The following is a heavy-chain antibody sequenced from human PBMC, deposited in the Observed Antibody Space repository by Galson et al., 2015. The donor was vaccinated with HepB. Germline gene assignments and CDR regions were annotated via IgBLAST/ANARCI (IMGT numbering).Heavy chain of an antibody. CDR3: AKECRRYCSGGSCYNYFDY. V-gene: IGHV3-30*18. J-gene: IGHJ4*02. CDR2: ISYDGSNK. CDR1: GFTFSSYG. D-gene: IGHD2-15*01. Sequence: SLRLSCAASGFTFSSYGMHWVRQAPGKGLEWVAVISYDGSNKYYADSVKGRFTISRDNSKNTLYLQMNSLRAEDTAVYYCAKECRRYCSGGSCYNYFDYWGQGTLVTVSS.